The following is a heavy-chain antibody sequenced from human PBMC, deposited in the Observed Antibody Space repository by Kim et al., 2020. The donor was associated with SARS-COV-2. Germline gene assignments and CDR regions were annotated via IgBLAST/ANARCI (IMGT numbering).Heavy chain of an antibody. Sequence: GGSLRLSCAGSGMSFSSHVIHWVRQAPGKGLEWVAVISNDATSTFYAESVEGRFTISRDKSKDTVYLEINSLRVEDTAVYYCTTLLSASMVSYYMDVWGEGTTVIVSS. CDR2: ISNDATST. D-gene: IGHD2-8*01. CDR3: TTLLSASMVSYYMDV. CDR1: GMSFSSHV. J-gene: IGHJ6*03. V-gene: IGHV3-30-3*01.